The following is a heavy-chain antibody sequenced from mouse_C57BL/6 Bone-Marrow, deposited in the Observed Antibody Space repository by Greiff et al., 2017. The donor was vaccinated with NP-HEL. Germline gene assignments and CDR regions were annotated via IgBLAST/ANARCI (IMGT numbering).Heavy chain of an antibody. CDR3: ARWGWPTPGDY. J-gene: IGHJ2*01. CDR1: GYTFTSYW. V-gene: IGHV1-69*01. CDR2: IDPSDSYT. Sequence: VKLQESGAELVMPGASVKLSCKASGYTFTSYWMHWVKQRPGQGLEWIGEIDPSDSYTNYNQKFKGKSTLTVDKSSSTAYMQLSSLTSEDSAVYYCARWGWPTPGDYWGQGTTLTVSS. D-gene: IGHD2-10*01.